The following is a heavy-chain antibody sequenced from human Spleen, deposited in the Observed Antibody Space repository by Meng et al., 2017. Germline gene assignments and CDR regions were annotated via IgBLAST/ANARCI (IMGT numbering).Heavy chain of an antibody. CDR1: GGSISSSSYY. CDR2: IFYSGIT. CDR3: ARHDMVGTTNWFDT. D-gene: IGHD1-26*01. Sequence: QLQLQESGPGLVKPSEALSLTCTVSGGSISSSSYYWGWIRQPPGKGLQWIGSIFYSGITYYNPSLKSRVTISVDTSKNQFSLKLSSVTAADTAVYYCARHDMVGTTNWFDTWGQGTLVTVYS. V-gene: IGHV4-39*01. J-gene: IGHJ5*02.